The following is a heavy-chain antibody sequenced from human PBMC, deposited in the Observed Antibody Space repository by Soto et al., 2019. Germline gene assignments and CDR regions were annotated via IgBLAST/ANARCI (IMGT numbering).Heavy chain of an antibody. D-gene: IGHD3-10*01. V-gene: IGHV4-59*08. CDR1: GGSISSYY. Sequence: SETLSLTCTVSGGSISSYYWSWIRQSPGKGLECIGYIYYTGSTNYNPSLKSRVTISIDTSKNQFSLKLSSVTAADTAVYYCASLTWGSGSGSYYWFDPWGQGTLVTVSS. CDR3: ASLTWGSGSGSYYWFDP. J-gene: IGHJ5*02. CDR2: IYYTGST.